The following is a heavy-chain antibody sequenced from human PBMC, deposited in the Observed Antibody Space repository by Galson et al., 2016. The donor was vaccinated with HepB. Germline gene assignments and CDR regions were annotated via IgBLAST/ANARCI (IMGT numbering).Heavy chain of an antibody. CDR1: GFRFSTYG. D-gene: IGHD4-17*01. J-gene: IGHJ4*02. CDR2: IWHDGTNK. CDR3: ARDLGAVTNTIGWFYFDL. V-gene: IGHV3-33*01. Sequence: SLRLSCAASGFRFSTYGMHWVRQAPDKGLEWVAVIWHDGTNKFYAESVKGRSTISRDNSKNTLYLQMDSLRAEDTAVYYCARDLGAVTNTIGWFYFDLWGQGTLVTVSS.